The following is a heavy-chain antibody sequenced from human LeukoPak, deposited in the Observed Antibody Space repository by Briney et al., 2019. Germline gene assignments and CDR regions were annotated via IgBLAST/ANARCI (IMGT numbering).Heavy chain of an antibody. CDR1: GGSVTSGNYY. CDR2: IYTNGGA. CDR3: AREPPGY. Sequence: SQTLSLACTVSGGSVTSGNYYWNWIRQPAGKGLEWIGRIYTNGGASYNPSLKSRVTISIDASKNQFSLKLSSVTAADTAVYYCAREPPGYWGQGILVTVSS. V-gene: IGHV4-61*02. J-gene: IGHJ4*02.